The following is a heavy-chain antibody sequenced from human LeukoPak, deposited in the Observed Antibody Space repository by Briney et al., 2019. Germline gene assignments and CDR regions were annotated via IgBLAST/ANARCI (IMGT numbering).Heavy chain of an antibody. CDR3: ASFHIVLRFLEWLPRDAFDI. CDR2: INPNSGGT. D-gene: IGHD3-3*01. V-gene: IGHV1-2*02. Sequence: ASVKVSCKVSGYTFTGYYMHWVRQAPGQGLEWMGWINPNSGGTNYAQKFQGRVTMTRDTSISTAYMELSRLRSDDTAVYYCASFHIVLRFLEWLPRDAFDIWGQGSMVTVSS. CDR1: GYTFTGYY. J-gene: IGHJ3*02.